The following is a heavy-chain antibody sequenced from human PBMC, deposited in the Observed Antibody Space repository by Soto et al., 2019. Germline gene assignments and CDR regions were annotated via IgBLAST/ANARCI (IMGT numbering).Heavy chain of an antibody. CDR3: ATVSRRGFYYYMDV. J-gene: IGHJ6*03. CDR1: GGSFSGYY. CDR2: INHSGST. Sequence: QVQLQQWGAGLLKPSETLSRTCAVYGGSFSGYYWSWIRQHPGKGLEWIGEINHSGSTNYNPSLKSRVTRSVDTYKNQFSLKLSSVTAADTAVYYCATVSRRGFYYYMDVWGKGTTVTVSS. V-gene: IGHV4-34*01. D-gene: IGHD3-10*01.